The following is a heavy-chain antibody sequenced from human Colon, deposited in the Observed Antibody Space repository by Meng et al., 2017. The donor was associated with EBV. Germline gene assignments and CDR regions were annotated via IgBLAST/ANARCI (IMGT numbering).Heavy chain of an antibody. Sequence: QVQLQQSGPGLVKPSQTLSLTCAISGDSVSSNSAAWNWIRQSPSGGLEWLGRTYCRSKWSNDYAVSVKSRLTISPDTSKNQFSLHLASVNPEDTGVYYCAREVDYGGNSVSFDFWGQGTLVTASS. D-gene: IGHD4-23*01. J-gene: IGHJ4*02. CDR2: TYCRSKWSN. V-gene: IGHV6-1*01. CDR3: AREVDYGGNSVSFDF. CDR1: GDSVSSNSAA.